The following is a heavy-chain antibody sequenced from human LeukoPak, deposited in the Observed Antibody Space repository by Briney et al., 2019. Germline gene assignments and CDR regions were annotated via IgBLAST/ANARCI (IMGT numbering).Heavy chain of an antibody. V-gene: IGHV1-2*02. Sequence: ASVKVSCKASGYTFTGYYMHWVRQAPGQGLEWMGWINPNSGGTNYAQKFQGRVTMTRDTSISTAYMELSRLRYDDTAVYYCARIRDYYGSGSYGSKYYYYYYMDVWGKGTTVTVSS. CDR1: GYTFTGYY. CDR2: INPNSGGT. D-gene: IGHD3-10*01. CDR3: ARIRDYYGSGSYGSKYYYYYYMDV. J-gene: IGHJ6*03.